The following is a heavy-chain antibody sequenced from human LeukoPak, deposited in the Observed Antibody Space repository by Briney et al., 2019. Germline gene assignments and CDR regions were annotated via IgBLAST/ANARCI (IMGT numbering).Heavy chain of an antibody. J-gene: IGHJ1*01. V-gene: IGHV3-48*03. CDR2: ISSSGGTT. Sequence: GGSLRLSCAASGFTFSSYEMKWVRQAPGKGLEWVSYISSSGGTTHYADSVKGRFTISRDNAKNSLYLQMNSLRAEDTAVYYCARAPYYYDSSGYFQHWGQGTLVTVSS. CDR1: GFTFSSYE. D-gene: IGHD3-22*01. CDR3: ARAPYYYDSSGYFQH.